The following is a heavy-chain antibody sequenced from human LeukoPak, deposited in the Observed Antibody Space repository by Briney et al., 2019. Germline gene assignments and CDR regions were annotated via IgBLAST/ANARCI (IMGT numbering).Heavy chain of an antibody. V-gene: IGHV4-61*02. CDR2: IYSTGST. CDR3: ARVATGGYYNC. D-gene: IGHD3-22*01. CDR1: GDSISSGNYY. Sequence: SQTLSLTCSVSGDSISSGNYYWTWIRQPAGKGLEWIGRIYSTGSTNYNPSLKSRVTISVDTSKNQFSLRLSSVTAADTAVYYCARVATGGYYNCWGQGTLVTVS. J-gene: IGHJ4*02.